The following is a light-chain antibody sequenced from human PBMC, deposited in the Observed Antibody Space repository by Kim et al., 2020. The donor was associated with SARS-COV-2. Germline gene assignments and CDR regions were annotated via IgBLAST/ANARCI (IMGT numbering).Light chain of an antibody. Sequence: SASVGDRVTINCRAGQGISSSLAWFQQKPGTAPKLLISATSKLEDGVPARFSGRGPGTEFTLTISSLQPEDVATYFCQQYYAVPFTFGQGTKLEIK. CDR1: QGISSS. V-gene: IGKV1-NL1*01. J-gene: IGKJ2*01. CDR2: ATS. CDR3: QQYYAVPFT.